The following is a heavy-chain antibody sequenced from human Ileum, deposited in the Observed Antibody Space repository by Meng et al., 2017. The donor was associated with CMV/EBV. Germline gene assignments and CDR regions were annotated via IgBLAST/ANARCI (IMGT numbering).Heavy chain of an antibody. CDR3: ARDRSG. Sequence: GESLKISCAASGFTFSNFAMYWVRQAPGKGLEWVAVISYDGSNTYYADSVKGRFTISRDNSKNTLYLQTNSLRAEDTAGYYCARDRSGWGQGTLVTVSS. CDR2: ISYDGSNT. CDR1: GFTFSNFA. J-gene: IGHJ4*02. D-gene: IGHD1-26*01. V-gene: IGHV3-30*04.